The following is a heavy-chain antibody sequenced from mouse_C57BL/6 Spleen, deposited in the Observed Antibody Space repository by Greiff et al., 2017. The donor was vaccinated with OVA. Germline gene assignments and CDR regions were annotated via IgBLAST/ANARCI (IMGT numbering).Heavy chain of an antibody. Sequence: DVQLQESGAELVRPGASVKLSCTASGFNIKDDYMHWVKQRPEQGLEWIGWIDPENGDTEYASKFQGKATITADTSSNTAYLQLSSLTSEDTAVYYGVYGSRFAYWGQGTLVTVSA. V-gene: IGHV14-4*01. CDR2: IDPENGDT. CDR3: VYGSRFAY. D-gene: IGHD1-1*01. CDR1: GFNIKDDY. J-gene: IGHJ3*01.